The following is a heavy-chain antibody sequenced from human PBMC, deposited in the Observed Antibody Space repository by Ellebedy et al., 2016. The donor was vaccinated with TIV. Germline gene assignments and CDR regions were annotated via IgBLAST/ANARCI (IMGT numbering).Heavy chain of an antibody. Sequence: MPGGSLRLSCSVSGDSITRSSYYWGWIRQPPGKGLEWIGCIYFNGDTFYNPSLKSQVTISVDTSKNQFSLKVTSVTAADTAIYYCAREGRSSWYSGYYYYGMDVWGQGTTVTVSS. CDR2: IYFNGDT. CDR3: AREGRSSWYSGYYYYGMDV. CDR1: GDSITRSSYY. V-gene: IGHV4-39*02. D-gene: IGHD6-13*01. J-gene: IGHJ6*02.